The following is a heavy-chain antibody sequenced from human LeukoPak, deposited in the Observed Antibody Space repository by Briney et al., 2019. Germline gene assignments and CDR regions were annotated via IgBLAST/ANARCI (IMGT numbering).Heavy chain of an antibody. CDR1: GYIFTSYD. V-gene: IGHV1-8*01. D-gene: IGHD6-19*01. Sequence: ASVTVSCKASGYIFTSYDINWVRQAPGQGLEWVGWIYPKNDKTGYAEKFQGRVTMTTDMSTNTAFMEMKNLTSDDTAVYFRARKLSGYSSGWYPDYWGQGTLVIVSS. J-gene: IGHJ4*02. CDR2: IYPKNDKT. CDR3: ARKLSGYSSGWYPDY.